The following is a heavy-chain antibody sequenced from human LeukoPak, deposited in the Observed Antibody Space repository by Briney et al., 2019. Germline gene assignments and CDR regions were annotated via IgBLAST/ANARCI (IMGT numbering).Heavy chain of an antibody. CDR3: ARSVEGYCRGGSCYSYSYYMDV. J-gene: IGHJ6*03. D-gene: IGHD2-15*01. CDR1: GGSISSYY. CDR2: INHSGST. Sequence: SETLSLTCTVSGGSISSYYWSWIRQPPGKGLEWIGEINHSGSTNYNPSLKSRVTISVDTSKNQVSLKLSSVTAADTAVYYCARSVEGYCRGGSCYSYSYYMDVWGKGTTVTVSS. V-gene: IGHV4-34*01.